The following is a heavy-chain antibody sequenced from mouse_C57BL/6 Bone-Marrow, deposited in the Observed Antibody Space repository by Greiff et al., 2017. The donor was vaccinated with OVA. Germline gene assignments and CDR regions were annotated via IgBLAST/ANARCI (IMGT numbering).Heavy chain of an antibody. V-gene: IGHV1-19*01. Sequence: VQLQQSGPVLVKPGASVKMSCKASGYTFTDYYMNWVKQSHGKSLEWIGVINPYNGGTSYNQKFKGKATLTVDKSSSTDYMELNSRTSEDSAGYYCARGGGTDYWGQGTTLTVSS. D-gene: IGHD1-1*02. CDR1: GYTFTDYY. J-gene: IGHJ2*01. CDR3: ARGGGTDY. CDR2: INPYNGGT.